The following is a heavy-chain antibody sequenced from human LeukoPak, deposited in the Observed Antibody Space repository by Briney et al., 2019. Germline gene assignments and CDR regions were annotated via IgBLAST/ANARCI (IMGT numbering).Heavy chain of an antibody. CDR1: GYTFTDYY. Sequence: ASVKVSCKASGYTFTDYYMHWVQQAPGKGLEWMGRVDPEDGETIYAEKFQGRVTITADTSTDTAYMELSSLRSEDTAVYYCATSNQVDYWGQGTLVTVSS. CDR3: ATSNQVDY. V-gene: IGHV1-69-2*01. CDR2: VDPEDGET. D-gene: IGHD1-14*01. J-gene: IGHJ4*02.